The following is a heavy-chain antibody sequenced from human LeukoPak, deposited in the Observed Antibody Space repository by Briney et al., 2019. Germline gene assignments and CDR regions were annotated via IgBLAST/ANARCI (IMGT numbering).Heavy chain of an antibody. CDR3: ARLSTVTTSFDY. V-gene: IGHV4-4*07. CDR1: GGSISYYY. CDR2: IYTSGRT. Sequence: TSETLSLTCTVSGGSISYYYWNWIRQPAGKGLEWIGRIYTSGRTYYNPSLKSRVSMSVDTSKNQFSLKLSSVTAADTAVYYCARLSTVTTSFDYWGQGTLVTVSS. D-gene: IGHD4-11*01. J-gene: IGHJ4*02.